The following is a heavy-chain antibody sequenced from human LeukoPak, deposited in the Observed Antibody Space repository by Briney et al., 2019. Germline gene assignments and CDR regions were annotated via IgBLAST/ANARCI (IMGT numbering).Heavy chain of an antibody. D-gene: IGHD3-22*01. CDR3: ATSSGYYRRGFDY. CDR1: GGSISSYY. J-gene: IGHJ4*02. V-gene: IGHV4-59*01. Sequence: SETLSLTCTVSGGSISSYYWSWIRQPPGKGLEWIGYIYYSGSTNYNPSLKSRVTISVDTSKNQFSLKLSSVTAADTAVYYCATSSGYYRRGFDYWGQGTLVTVSS. CDR2: IYYSGST.